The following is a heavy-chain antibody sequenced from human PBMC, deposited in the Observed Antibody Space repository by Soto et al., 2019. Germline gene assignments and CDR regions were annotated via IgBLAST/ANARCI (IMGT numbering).Heavy chain of an antibody. Sequence: QVQLQESGPGLVKPSQTLSLTCTVSGGSISSGGYYWSWIRQHPGKGLEWIGYIYYSGSTYYNPSLKSRVTISVDTSKNQFSLKLSSVTAADTAVYYCARVRVDGSGRLGNYYYYGMDVWGQGTTVTVSS. CDR2: IYYSGST. J-gene: IGHJ6*02. V-gene: IGHV4-31*03. D-gene: IGHD3-10*01. CDR1: GGSISSGGYY. CDR3: ARVRVDGSGRLGNYYYYGMDV.